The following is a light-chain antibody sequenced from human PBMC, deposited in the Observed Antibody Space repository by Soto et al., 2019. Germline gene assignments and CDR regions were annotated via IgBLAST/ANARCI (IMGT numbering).Light chain of an antibody. CDR3: QQYNNWWT. J-gene: IGKJ1*01. V-gene: IGKV3-15*01. Sequence: EIVMTQSPATLSVSPEERATLSCRASQSVSSNLAWYQQKPGQAPRLLIYGASTRATAFPARFSGSGSGTEFTLTISSLQSEDFAVYYCQQYNNWWTFGQGTKVEIK. CDR2: GAS. CDR1: QSVSSN.